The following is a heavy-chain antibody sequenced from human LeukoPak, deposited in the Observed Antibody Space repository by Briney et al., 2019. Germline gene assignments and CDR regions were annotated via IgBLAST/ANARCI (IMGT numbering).Heavy chain of an antibody. V-gene: IGHV1-69*04. Sequence: ASVKVSCKASGGTFSSYAISLVRQAPGQGLEWMGRIIPILGIANYAQKFQGRVTMTTDTSTSTAYMELRSLRSDDTAVYYCGRDSKWLVPMEGWGQGTLVTVSS. CDR3: GRDSKWLVPMEG. D-gene: IGHD6-19*01. CDR1: GGTFSSYA. J-gene: IGHJ4*02. CDR2: IIPILGIA.